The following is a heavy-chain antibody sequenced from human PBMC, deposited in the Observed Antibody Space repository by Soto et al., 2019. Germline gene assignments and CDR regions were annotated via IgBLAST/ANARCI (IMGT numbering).Heavy chain of an antibody. Sequence: SQTLSLTCTVSGGSISSYYWSWIRQPPGKGLEWIGYIYYSGSTNYNPSLKSRVTISVDTSKNQFSLKLSSVTAADTAVYYCARGGGTGDTPFDYWGQGTLVTVSS. CDR1: GGSISSYY. J-gene: IGHJ4*02. V-gene: IGHV4-59*01. D-gene: IGHD7-27*01. CDR3: ARGGGTGDTPFDY. CDR2: IYYSGST.